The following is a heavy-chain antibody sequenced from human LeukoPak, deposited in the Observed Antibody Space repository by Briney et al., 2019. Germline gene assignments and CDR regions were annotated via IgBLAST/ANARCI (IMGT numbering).Heavy chain of an antibody. Sequence: PSETLSLTCTVSGGSISSGSYYWSWIRQPAGKGLEWIGRINTSGSTNYNPSLKSRVTISVDTSKNQFSLKLSSVTAADTAVYYCARGRWTSSKYNWFYPWGQGTLVTVSS. D-gene: IGHD5-24*01. V-gene: IGHV4-61*02. J-gene: IGHJ5*02. CDR2: INTSGST. CDR3: ARGRWTSSKYNWFYP. CDR1: GGSISSGSYY.